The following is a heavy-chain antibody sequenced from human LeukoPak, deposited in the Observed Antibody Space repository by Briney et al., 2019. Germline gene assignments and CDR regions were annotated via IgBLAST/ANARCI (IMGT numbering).Heavy chain of an antibody. V-gene: IGHV4-59*01. CDR1: GGSISSYY. CDR2: IYYSGST. D-gene: IGHD3-22*01. J-gene: IGHJ4*02. CDR3: ARGYDSSGYLYY. Sequence: SETLSLTCTVSGGSISSYYWSWIRQPPGKGLEWIGYIYYSGSTNYNPSLKSRVTISVDTSKNQFSLKLSSVTAADTVVYYCARGYDSSGYLYYWGQGTLVTVSS.